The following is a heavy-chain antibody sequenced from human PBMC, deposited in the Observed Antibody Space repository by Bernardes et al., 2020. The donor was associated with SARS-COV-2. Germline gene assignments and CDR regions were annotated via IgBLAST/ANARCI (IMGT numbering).Heavy chain of an antibody. J-gene: IGHJ4*02. Sequence: GSLRLSCAASGFTFSSYAMHWVRQAPGKGLEWVAVISYDGSNKYYADSVKGRFTISRDNSKNTLYLQMNSLRAEDTAVYYCARDAGQYYYGSGANIVDYWGQGTLVTVSS. D-gene: IGHD3-10*01. CDR3: ARDAGQYYYGSGANIVDY. CDR1: GFTFSSYA. CDR2: ISYDGSNK. V-gene: IGHV3-30-3*01.